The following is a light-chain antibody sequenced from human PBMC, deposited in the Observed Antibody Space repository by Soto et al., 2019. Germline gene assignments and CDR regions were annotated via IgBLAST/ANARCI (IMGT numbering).Light chain of an antibody. CDR2: DND. CDR1: TSNIGNNY. Sequence: QSVLTHPPSVSAAPGQKVTISCSGSTSNIGNNYASWYQQFPGTAPKLLIYDNDKRPSGIPDRFSGSKSGTSATLDITGLQTGDEADYYCGTWDSGLSTWVFGEGTKLTVL. CDR3: GTWDSGLSTWV. V-gene: IGLV1-51*01. J-gene: IGLJ3*02.